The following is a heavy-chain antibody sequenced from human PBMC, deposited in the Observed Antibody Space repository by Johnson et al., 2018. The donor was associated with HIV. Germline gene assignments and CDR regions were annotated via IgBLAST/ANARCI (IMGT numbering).Heavy chain of an antibody. CDR3: NTDAFDI. J-gene: IGHJ3*02. V-gene: IGHV3-64*01. CDR1: GFTFSSYA. Sequence: VQLVESGGGLVKPGGSLRLSCAASGFTFSSYAMHWVRQPPGKGLEYVSAISSNGGSTYYANSVKGRFTISRDNSKNTLYLQMGSLRAEDMAVYYCNTDAFDIWGQGTMVTVSS. CDR2: ISSNGGST.